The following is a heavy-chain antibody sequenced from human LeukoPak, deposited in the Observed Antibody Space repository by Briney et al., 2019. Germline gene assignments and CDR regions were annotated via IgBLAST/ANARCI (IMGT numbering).Heavy chain of an antibody. CDR2: ISYDGSNK. CDR3: ARDRLTMIVVVTDAFDI. D-gene: IGHD3-22*01. CDR1: GFTFSSYA. J-gene: IGHJ3*02. V-gene: IGHV3-30*04. Sequence: PGRSLRLSCAASGFTFSSYAMHWVRQAPGKGLEWVAVISYDGSNKYYADSVKGRFTISRDNSKNTLYLQMNSLRAEDTAVYYCARDRLTMIVVVTDAFDIWGQGTMVTVSS.